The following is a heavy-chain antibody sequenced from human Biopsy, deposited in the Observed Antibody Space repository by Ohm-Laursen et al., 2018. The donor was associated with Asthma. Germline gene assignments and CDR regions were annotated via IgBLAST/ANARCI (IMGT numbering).Heavy chain of an antibody. D-gene: IGHD6-6*01. Sequence: TLSLTCIVSGDAMSPSGSYWGWIRQSPGKGLEWIGSIYYRARTYYNPSLGSRITISANTSKNHFSQKVTSVTAADTAVYYCAGAVSSSSYWYFDLWGRGDLVTVSS. J-gene: IGHJ2*01. CDR2: IYYRART. V-gene: IGHV4-39*02. CDR1: GDAMSPSGSY. CDR3: AGAVSSSSYWYFDL.